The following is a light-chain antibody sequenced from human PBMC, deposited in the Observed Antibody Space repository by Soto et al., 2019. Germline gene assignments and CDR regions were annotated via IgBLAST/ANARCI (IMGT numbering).Light chain of an antibody. V-gene: IGKV3-11*01. Sequence: EIVLTQSPATLSLSPGEGATLSCRASQSAGSYLAWYQQKPGQAPRLLIYDTSNRATGTPARFSGSGSGTDFTLTISSLEPEDFAVYYCQQRRDSLTVGGGTKVEIK. CDR3: QQRRDSLT. J-gene: IGKJ4*01. CDR2: DTS. CDR1: QSAGSY.